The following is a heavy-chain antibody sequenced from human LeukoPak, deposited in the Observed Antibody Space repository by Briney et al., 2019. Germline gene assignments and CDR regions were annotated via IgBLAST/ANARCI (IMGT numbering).Heavy chain of an antibody. CDR2: ISGDGGST. Sequence: GGSLRLSCAASGFTFDDYAMHWVRQAPGKGLEWVSLISGDGGSTYYADSVKGRFTISRGNSKNSLYLQMNSLRTEDTALYYCLVGATWFDYWGQGTLVTVSS. CDR1: GFTFDDYA. D-gene: IGHD1-26*01. J-gene: IGHJ4*02. V-gene: IGHV3-43*02. CDR3: LVGATWFDY.